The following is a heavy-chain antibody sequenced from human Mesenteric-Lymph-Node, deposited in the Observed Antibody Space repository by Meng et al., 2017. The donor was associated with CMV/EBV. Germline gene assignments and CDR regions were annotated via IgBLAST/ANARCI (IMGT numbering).Heavy chain of an antibody. CDR2: MKPNSGNT. D-gene: IGHD6-19*01. J-gene: IGHJ4*02. V-gene: IGHV1-8*02. CDR1: GYTFTSFD. CDR3: ASGPSYSSGFPDC. Sequence: QQVPSAADVKHPGAAVHVSCKASGYTFTSFDNNWVRQATGQGPEWMGWMKPNSGNTGYAQKFQSRVTLTRDTSISTAYMELSSLRSEDTAVYYCASGPSYSSGFPDCWGQGTLVTVSS.